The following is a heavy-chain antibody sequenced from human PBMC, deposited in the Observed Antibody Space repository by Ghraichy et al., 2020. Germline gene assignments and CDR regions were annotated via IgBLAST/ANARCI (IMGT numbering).Heavy chain of an antibody. J-gene: IGHJ4*02. CDR2: INQDATDK. CDR3: ARDVGYCADC. CDR1: GFSFSSYW. D-gene: IGHD2-15*01. V-gene: IGHV3-7*01. Sequence: GGSLRLSCAASGFSFSSYWMTWVRQAPGKGLEWVANINQDATDKNYVDSVKGRFTISRDNAKNSLYLQMNSLRAEDTAVYYCARDVGYCADCWGQGTLVTVDS.